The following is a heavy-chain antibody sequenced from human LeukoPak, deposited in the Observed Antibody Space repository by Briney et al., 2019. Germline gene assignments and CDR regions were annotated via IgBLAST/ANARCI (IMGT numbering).Heavy chain of an antibody. J-gene: IGHJ4*02. D-gene: IGHD3-22*01. Sequence: GGSLRLSCAASGFTFSDYYMSWIRQAPGKGLEWVSYISSSGSTIYYADSVKGRFTISRDNAKNSLYLQMNSLRAEDTAVYYCASGYYDSSGQYYFDYWGQGTLVTVSS. CDR2: ISSSGSTI. CDR1: GFTFSDYY. V-gene: IGHV3-11*04. CDR3: ASGYYDSSGQYYFDY.